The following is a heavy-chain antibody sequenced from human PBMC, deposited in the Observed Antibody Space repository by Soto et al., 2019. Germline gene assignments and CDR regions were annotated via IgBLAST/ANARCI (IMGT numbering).Heavy chain of an antibody. Sequence: QVQLQESGPGLVKPSQTLSLTCTVSGGSISRGGYYWSWIRQHPGKGLEWIGYIYYSGGTYYNPSLKSRVTISVDTSENQFSLRLSSVTAADTAVCYCARKDSGYADYMDVWGKGTTVTVSS. CDR1: GGSISRGGYY. D-gene: IGHD5-12*01. V-gene: IGHV4-31*03. CDR2: IYYSGGT. CDR3: ARKDSGYADYMDV. J-gene: IGHJ6*03.